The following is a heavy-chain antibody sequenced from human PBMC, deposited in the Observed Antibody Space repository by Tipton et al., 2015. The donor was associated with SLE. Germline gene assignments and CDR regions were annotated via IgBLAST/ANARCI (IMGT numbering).Heavy chain of an antibody. CDR3: ARERRDYGGNPFPYSFDY. CDR2: IYYSGST. Sequence: GLVKPSETLSLTCSVSGGSISSGGYYWSWIRQSPGKGLEWIGYIYYSGSTFYNPSLKSRITIAVDTSKNQFSLQLSSVTVADTAMYYCARERRDYGGNPFPYSFDYWGQGSLVTVSS. J-gene: IGHJ4*02. V-gene: IGHV4-31*03. D-gene: IGHD4-23*01. CDR1: GGSISSGGYY.